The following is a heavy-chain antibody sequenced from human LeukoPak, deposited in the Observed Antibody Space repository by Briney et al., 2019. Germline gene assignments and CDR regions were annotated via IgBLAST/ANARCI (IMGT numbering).Heavy chain of an antibody. Sequence: GESLTISCKGSGYSFTSYWIGWVRQMPGKGLEWMGIIYPGDSDTRYSPSFQGQVTISADKSISTAYLQWSSLKASDTAMYYCARQRIAAAGPYYYYYYMDVWGKGTTVTISS. V-gene: IGHV5-51*01. CDR2: IYPGDSDT. J-gene: IGHJ6*03. CDR3: ARQRIAAAGPYYYYYYMDV. D-gene: IGHD6-13*01. CDR1: GYSFTSYW.